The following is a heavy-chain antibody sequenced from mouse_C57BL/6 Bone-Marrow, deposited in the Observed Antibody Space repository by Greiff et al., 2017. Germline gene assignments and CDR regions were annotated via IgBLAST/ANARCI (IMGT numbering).Heavy chain of an antibody. J-gene: IGHJ3*01. CDR2: ISDGGSYT. V-gene: IGHV5-4*01. D-gene: IGHD4-1*01. CDR3: ARDWDSAWFAY. Sequence: EVQVVESGGGLVKPGGSLKLSCAASGFTFSSYAMSWVRQTPEKRLEWVATISDGGSYTYYPDNVKGRFTISRDNAKNNLYLQMSHLKSEDTAMYYCARDWDSAWFAYWGQGTLVTVSA. CDR1: GFTFSSYA.